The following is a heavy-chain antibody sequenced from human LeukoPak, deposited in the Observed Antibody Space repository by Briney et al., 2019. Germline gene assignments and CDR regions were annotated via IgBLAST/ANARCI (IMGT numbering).Heavy chain of an antibody. CDR3: ARDRARATFDY. D-gene: IGHD1-26*01. Sequence: PSETLSLTCTVSGGSINNYYWSWIRQPPGKGLEWIGYIYYSGSTNYNPSLKSRVTISVDRSKNQFSLKLSSVTAADTAVYYCARDRARATFDYWGQGPLVTVSS. J-gene: IGHJ4*02. CDR1: GGSINNYY. V-gene: IGHV4-59*12. CDR2: IYYSGST.